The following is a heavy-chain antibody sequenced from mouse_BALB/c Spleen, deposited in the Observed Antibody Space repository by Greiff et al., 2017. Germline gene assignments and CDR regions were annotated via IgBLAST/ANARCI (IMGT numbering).Heavy chain of an antibody. V-gene: IGHV5-9-4*01. CDR2: ISSGGSYT. CDR1: GFTFSSYA. CDR3: ASLSMITTVYYAMDY. J-gene: IGHJ4*01. D-gene: IGHD2-4*01. Sequence: EVMLVESGGGLVKPGGSLKLSCAASGFTFSSYAMSWVRQSPEKRLEWVAEISSGGSYTYYPDTVTGRFTISRDNAKNTLYLEMSSLRSEDTAMYYCASLSMITTVYYAMDYWGQGTSVTVSS.